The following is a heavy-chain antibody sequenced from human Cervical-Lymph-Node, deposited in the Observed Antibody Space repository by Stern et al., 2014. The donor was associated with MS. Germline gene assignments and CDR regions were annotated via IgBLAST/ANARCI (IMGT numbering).Heavy chain of an antibody. CDR2: ITSKIYGGTT. V-gene: IGHV3-15*01. Sequence: EMPLVEYGGGLVKPGGSLRRSRAASGFTFSYAWMRWVRQAPGKGLQWVGRITSKIYGGTTDYAAPVKGRFTISRDDSKNTLYLEMNSLKTEDTAVYYCTRLNYFDSSGYAYYYYGMDVWGQGTTVTVSS. J-gene: IGHJ6*02. CDR1: GFTFSYAW. CDR3: TRLNYFDSSGYAYYYYGMDV. D-gene: IGHD3-22*01.